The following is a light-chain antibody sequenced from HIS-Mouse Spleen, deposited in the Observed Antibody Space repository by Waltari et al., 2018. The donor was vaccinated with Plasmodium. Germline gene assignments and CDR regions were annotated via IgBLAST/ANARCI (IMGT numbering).Light chain of an antibody. Sequence: SYELTQPPSVSVSPGQTARITCSGDALPKKYAYWYQQKSGQAPVPVLYEDSKRTSGIPECFSGASSGTMATLTISGAQVEDEADYYCYSTDSSGNHRVFGGGTKLTVL. CDR3: YSTDSSGNHRV. J-gene: IGLJ3*02. CDR2: EDS. V-gene: IGLV3-10*01. CDR1: ALPKKY.